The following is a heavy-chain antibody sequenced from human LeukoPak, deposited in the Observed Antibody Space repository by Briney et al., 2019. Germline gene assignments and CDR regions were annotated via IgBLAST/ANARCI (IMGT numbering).Heavy chain of an antibody. Sequence: SETLSLTCTVSGGSISVYYWSRIRQPPGKGLEWIGYIYNSGSTNYNPSLKSRLTISVDTSKNQFSLKLSSVTAADTAVYYCASDRELGYWGQGTLVTVSS. CDR2: IYNSGST. J-gene: IGHJ4*02. D-gene: IGHD3-10*01. CDR1: GGSISVYY. V-gene: IGHV4-59*01. CDR3: ASDRELGY.